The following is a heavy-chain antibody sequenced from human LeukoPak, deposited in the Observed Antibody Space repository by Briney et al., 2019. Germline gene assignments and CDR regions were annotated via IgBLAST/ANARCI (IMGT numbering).Heavy chain of an antibody. CDR2: IYYTGIS. J-gene: IGHJ5*02. CDR1: GASITTGAESYH. Sequence: SETLSLTCTVSGASITTGAESYHWGWIRQPPGKGLEWIGTIYYTGISYYNPSLKSRLIISVDKSKNQFSLQLSSVTAADTAVYYCARDDNWFDPWGQGTLVTVSS. CDR3: ARDDNWFDP. V-gene: IGHV4-39*07.